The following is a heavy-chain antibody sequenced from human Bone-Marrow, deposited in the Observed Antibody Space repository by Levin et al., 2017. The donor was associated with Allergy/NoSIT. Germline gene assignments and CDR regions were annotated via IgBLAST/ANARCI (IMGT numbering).Heavy chain of an antibody. Sequence: SETLSLTCTVSGGSISSSSYYWGWIRQPPGKGLEWIGSIYYSGSTYYNPSLKSRVTISVDTSKNQFSLKLSSVTAADTAVYYCAREGGYCTNGVCYEDYYGMDVWGQGTTVTVSS. V-gene: IGHV4-39*07. D-gene: IGHD2-8*01. J-gene: IGHJ6*02. CDR2: IYYSGST. CDR3: AREGGYCTNGVCYEDYYGMDV. CDR1: GGSISSSSYY.